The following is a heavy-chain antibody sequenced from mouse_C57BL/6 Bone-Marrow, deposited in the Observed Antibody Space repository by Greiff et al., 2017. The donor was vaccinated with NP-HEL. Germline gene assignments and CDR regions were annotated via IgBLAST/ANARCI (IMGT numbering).Heavy chain of an antibody. J-gene: IGHJ1*03. Sequence: QVQLKESGPELVKPGASVKISCKASGYAFSSSWMNWVKQRPGKGLEWIGRIYPGDGDTNYNGKFKGKATLTADKSSSTAYMQLSSLTSEDSAVYFCARERELGPYWYVDGWGTGTTVTVTS. V-gene: IGHV1-82*01. D-gene: IGHD4-1*01. CDR1: GYAFSSSW. CDR2: IYPGDGDT. CDR3: ARERELGPYWYVDG.